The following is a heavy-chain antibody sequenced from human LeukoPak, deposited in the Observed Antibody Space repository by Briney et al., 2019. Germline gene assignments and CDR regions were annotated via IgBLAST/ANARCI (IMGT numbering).Heavy chain of an antibody. Sequence: GGSLTLSCAASGFTFSSYSMNWARQAPGKGMEWVSSIGSSSSYISYADSVTGRITISRDNAKNSLYLQMNSLRAEDTAVYYCARMNAFDIWDEGTMVTVSS. CDR1: GFTFSSYS. J-gene: IGHJ3*02. V-gene: IGHV3-21*01. CDR2: IGSSSSYI. CDR3: ARMNAFDI.